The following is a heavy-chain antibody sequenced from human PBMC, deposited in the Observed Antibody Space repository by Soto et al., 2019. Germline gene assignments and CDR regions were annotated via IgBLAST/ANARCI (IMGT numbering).Heavy chain of an antibody. CDR2: IYYSGST. CDR1: GGSISSGGYY. CDR3: ARDRGEYESSGYYSYYFDS. J-gene: IGHJ4*02. Sequence: QVQLQESGPGLVKPSQTLSLTCTVSGGSISSGGYYWSWIRQHPGKGLEWIGYIYYSGSTYYNPSLKSRVTMSVDTSKNQFSLKLSSVTAADTAVYYCARDRGEYESSGYYSYYFDSWGQGTLVTVSS. D-gene: IGHD3-22*01. V-gene: IGHV4-31*03.